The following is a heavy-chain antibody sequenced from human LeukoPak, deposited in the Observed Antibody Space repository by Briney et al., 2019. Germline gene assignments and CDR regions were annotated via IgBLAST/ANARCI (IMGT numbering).Heavy chain of an antibody. D-gene: IGHD3-10*01. J-gene: IGHJ3*02. Sequence: ASVKVSCKAFGGTFSNSAISWVRQAPGQGLEWMGGIIAIFGPAASAQKFQDRVTISADESTSTVYLEVGSLRSEDTAIYYCARERMTRGHDAFDIWGPGTMVTVSS. V-gene: IGHV1-69*13. CDR1: GGTFSNSA. CDR3: ARERMTRGHDAFDI. CDR2: IIAIFGPA.